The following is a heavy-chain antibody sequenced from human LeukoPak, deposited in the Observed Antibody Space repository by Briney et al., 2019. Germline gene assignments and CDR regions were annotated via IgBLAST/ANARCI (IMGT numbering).Heavy chain of an antibody. CDR3: ASDAIDAFDI. CDR2: ISSSGSTI. J-gene: IGHJ3*02. V-gene: IGHV3-11*01. CDR1: GFTFSVYY. Sequence: GGSLRLSCAASGFTFSVYYMSWIRQAPGESLVWVSYISSSGSTIYYAASVKGRFTISRDNAKNSLYLQMNSLRAEDTAVYYCASDAIDAFDIWGQGTMVTVSS.